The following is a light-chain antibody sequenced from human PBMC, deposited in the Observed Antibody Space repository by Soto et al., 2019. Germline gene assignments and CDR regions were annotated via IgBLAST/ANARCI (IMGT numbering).Light chain of an antibody. Sequence: QLVLTQPASVSGSPGQSITISCTGTSSDVGGYNYVSWYQQHPGKAPKLMIYDVSNRPSGVSNRFSGPKSGNTASLTISGLQAEDEADYYCSSYTSSSTPYVFGTGTKLTVL. V-gene: IGLV2-14*01. CDR2: DVS. J-gene: IGLJ1*01. CDR1: SSDVGGYNY. CDR3: SSYTSSSTPYV.